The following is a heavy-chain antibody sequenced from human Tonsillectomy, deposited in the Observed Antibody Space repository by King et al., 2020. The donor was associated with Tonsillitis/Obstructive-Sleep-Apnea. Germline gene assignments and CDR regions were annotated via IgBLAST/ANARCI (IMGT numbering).Heavy chain of an antibody. CDR1: GGSISSYY. D-gene: IGHD2-2*01. CDR2: IFYSGST. V-gene: IGHV4-59*01. J-gene: IGHJ6*03. Sequence: VQLQESGPGLVKPSETLSLTCTVSGGSISSYYWSWIRQPPGKGLEWMGYIFYSGSTNYNPSLKSRGTISVDTSKNQFSLKLSSVTAADTAVYYCARDHCSSTSCYGNYYYMDVWGKGTTVTVSS. CDR3: ARDHCSSTSCYGNYYYMDV.